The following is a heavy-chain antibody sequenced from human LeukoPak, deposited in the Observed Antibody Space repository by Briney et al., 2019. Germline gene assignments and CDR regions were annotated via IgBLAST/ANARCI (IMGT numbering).Heavy chain of an antibody. V-gene: IGHV3-11*06. CDR3: LPLLSRPYVEDGFDI. CDR2: IISSSSYT. Sequence: GGSLTLSCAASGLSFSCQWMNWVRQAPGQGLEWVSYIISSSSYTKYADSVKGRFTISRDNARNSLYLQMNSLRAEDTAVYYCLPLLSRPYVEDGFDIWGQGTMVTVSS. D-gene: IGHD2/OR15-2a*01. CDR1: GLSFSCQW. J-gene: IGHJ3*02.